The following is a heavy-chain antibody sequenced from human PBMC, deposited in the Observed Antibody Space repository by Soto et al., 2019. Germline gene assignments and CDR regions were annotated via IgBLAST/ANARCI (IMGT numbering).Heavy chain of an antibody. CDR1: GFTFSSYS. Sequence: PGGSLRLSCAASGFTFSSYSMNWVRQAPGKGLEWVSSISSSSSYIYYADSVKGRFTISRDNAKNSLYLQMNSLRAEDTAVYYCARLKNGIAVAGIDRTAYHYYGMDVWGQGTTVTVSS. D-gene: IGHD6-19*01. CDR3: ARLKNGIAVAGIDRTAYHYYGMDV. V-gene: IGHV3-21*01. J-gene: IGHJ6*02. CDR2: ISSSSSYI.